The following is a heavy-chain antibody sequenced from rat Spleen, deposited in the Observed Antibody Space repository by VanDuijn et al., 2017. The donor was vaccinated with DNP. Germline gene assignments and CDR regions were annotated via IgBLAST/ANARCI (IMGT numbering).Heavy chain of an antibody. V-gene: IGHV5S10*01. D-gene: IGHD1-12*01. Sequence: EVQLVESGGGLVQPGRSLKLSCAASGFTFSDYNMAWVRQAPKKGLEWVATIIYDGSRTYYRDSVKGRFTISRDNAKSTLYLQMDSLRSEDTATYYCARIWTMIGYAMDAWGQGTSVTVSS. CDR1: GFTFSDYN. CDR2: IIYDGSRT. J-gene: IGHJ4*01. CDR3: ARIWTMIGYAMDA.